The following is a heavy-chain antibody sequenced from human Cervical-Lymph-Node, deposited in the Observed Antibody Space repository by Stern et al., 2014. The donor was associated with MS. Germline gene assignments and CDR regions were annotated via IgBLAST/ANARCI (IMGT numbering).Heavy chain of an antibody. J-gene: IGHJ6*02. CDR3: AHTRVTSDEGYGLDV. CDR2: IYVDSDA. V-gene: IGHV2-5*02. Sequence: QVTLRESGPTLVKPTQTSTLTCTFSGFSLNTSGEGVGWIRQPPGKALERLAVIYVDSDAPYSPSLKSRLTITKDTSKNHVVLTMANMDPVDTATYYCAHTRVTSDEGYGLDVWGQGTTVPVSS. D-gene: IGHD2-21*02. CDR1: GFSLNTSGEG.